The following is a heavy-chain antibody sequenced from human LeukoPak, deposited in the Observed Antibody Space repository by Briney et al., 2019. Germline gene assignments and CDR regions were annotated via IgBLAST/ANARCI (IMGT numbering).Heavy chain of an antibody. CDR1: GGSISSYY. CDR3: ARGLADALLYSSRQLRGAFDI. CDR2: IYTSGST. Sequence: SETLSLTCTVSGGSISSYYWSWIRQPAGKGLEWIGRIYTSGSTNYNPSLKSRVTMSVDTSKNQFSLKLSSVTAADTAVYYCARGLADALLYSSRQLRGAFDIWGQGTMVTVSS. J-gene: IGHJ3*02. D-gene: IGHD2-21*01. V-gene: IGHV4-4*07.